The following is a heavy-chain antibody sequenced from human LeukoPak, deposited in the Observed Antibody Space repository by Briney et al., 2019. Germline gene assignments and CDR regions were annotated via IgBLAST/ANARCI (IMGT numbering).Heavy chain of an antibody. V-gene: IGHV3-7*01. Sequence: PGGSLRLSCAASGFTFSSYWMSWVRQAPGKGLEWVANIKQDGSENYYVDSVKGRFTISRDNAKNSLYLQMNSLRAEDTAVYYCARDCRVWFGELWQNWFDPWGQGTLVTVSS. J-gene: IGHJ5*02. CDR2: IKQDGSEN. CDR3: ARDCRVWFGELWQNWFDP. D-gene: IGHD3-10*01. CDR1: GFTFSSYW.